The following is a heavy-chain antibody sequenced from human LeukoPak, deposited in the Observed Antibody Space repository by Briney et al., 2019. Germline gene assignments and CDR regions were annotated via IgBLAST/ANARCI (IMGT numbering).Heavy chain of an antibody. CDR1: GFTFSNYW. CDR2: IKQDGSEK. J-gene: IGHJ4*02. D-gene: IGHD2-21*02. CDR3: ARGSHCGGDCYSLDY. V-gene: IGHV3-7*03. Sequence: PGGSLRLSCAASGFTFSNYWMSWVRQAPGKGLEWVANIKQDGSEKYYVDSVKGRFTISRDNAKNSLYLQMNSLRAEDTAVYYCARGSHCGGDCYSLDYWGQGTLVTVSS.